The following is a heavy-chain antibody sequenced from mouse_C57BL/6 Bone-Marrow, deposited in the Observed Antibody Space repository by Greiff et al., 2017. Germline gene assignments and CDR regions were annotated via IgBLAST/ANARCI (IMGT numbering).Heavy chain of an antibody. D-gene: IGHD6-1*01. CDR3: ARLPGLYYYAMDY. CDR2: ISSGGSYN. J-gene: IGHJ4*01. V-gene: IGHV5-6*01. Sequence: EVKLMESGGDLVKPGGSLKLSCAASGFTFSSYGMSWVRQTPDKRLEWVATISSGGSYNYYPDSVKGRFTISRDNAKNTLYLQMSSLKSEDTAMYYCARLPGLYYYAMDYWGQGTSVTVSS. CDR1: GFTFSSYG.